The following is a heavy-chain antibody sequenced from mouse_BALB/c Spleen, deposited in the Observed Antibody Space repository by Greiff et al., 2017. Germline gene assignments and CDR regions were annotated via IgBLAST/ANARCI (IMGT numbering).Heavy chain of an antibody. D-gene: IGHD1-1*01. CDR2: ISSGSSTI. CDR1: GFTFSSFG. CDR3: ARSGVTTVVAKDYAMDY. J-gene: IGHJ4*01. Sequence: EVQVVESGGGLVQPGGSRKLSCAASGFTFSSFGMHWVRQAPEKGLEWVAYISSGSSTIYYADTVKGRFTISRDNPKNTLFLQMTSLRSEDTAMYYCARSGVTTVVAKDYAMDYWGQGTSVTVSS. V-gene: IGHV5-17*02.